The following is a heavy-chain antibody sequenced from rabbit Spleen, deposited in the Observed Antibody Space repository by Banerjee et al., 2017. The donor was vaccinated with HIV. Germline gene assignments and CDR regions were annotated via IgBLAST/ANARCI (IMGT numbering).Heavy chain of an antibody. CDR3: AREGGTGGQFDL. Sequence: QQQLEESGGGLVKPGGTLTLTCKVSGFSLSSYYMCWVRQAPGKGLELIACIYNGDGTTWYANWVNGRFPISRSTNLNTVDLKMTSLTAADTATYFCAREGGTGGQFDLWGPGTLVTVS. CDR2: IYNGDGTT. CDR1: GFSLSSYY. J-gene: IGHJ4*01. V-gene: IGHV1S43*01. D-gene: IGHD7-1*01.